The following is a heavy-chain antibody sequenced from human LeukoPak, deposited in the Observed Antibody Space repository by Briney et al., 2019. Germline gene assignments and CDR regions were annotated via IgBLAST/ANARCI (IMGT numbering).Heavy chain of an antibody. Sequence: GGSLRLSCAASGFVFSSYVMSWVRQAPGKGLEWVSTIGVSDGGTNYADSVKGRFTISRDNSKNTLFLQMGSLRAEDTAVYYCVKNLRRVAVSGREFFDSWGQGTLVTVSS. CDR3: VKNLRRVAVSGREFFDS. V-gene: IGHV3-23*01. CDR1: GFVFSSYV. J-gene: IGHJ4*02. D-gene: IGHD6-19*01. CDR2: IGVSDGGT.